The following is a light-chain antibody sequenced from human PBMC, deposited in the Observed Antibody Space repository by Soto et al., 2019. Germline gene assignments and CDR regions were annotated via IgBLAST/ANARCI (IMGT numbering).Light chain of an antibody. Sequence: DIQMTQSPSSLSASVGDRVTITCQASQDISNYLNWYQQKPGKAPKLLIYDASNLETGVPSRFSGSGSWTDFTVNISSLQPEDIATYYCQQYDNLPLSFGGGTKVEIK. CDR3: QQYDNLPLS. CDR2: DAS. V-gene: IGKV1-33*01. J-gene: IGKJ4*01. CDR1: QDISNY.